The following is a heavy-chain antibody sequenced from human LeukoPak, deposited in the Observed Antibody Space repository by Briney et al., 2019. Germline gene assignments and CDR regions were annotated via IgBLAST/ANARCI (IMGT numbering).Heavy chain of an antibody. Sequence: GGSLRLSCAASGFTFSSYAMTWVRQAPGKGLEWVSAILASGGGTNYADSAKGRFTISRDNSKKTLYLQMNSLRAEDTAVYYCAKNYYDSSGYYSWYSDYWGQGTQVTVSS. CDR1: GFTFSSYA. J-gene: IGHJ4*02. V-gene: IGHV3-23*01. CDR2: ILASGGGT. CDR3: AKNYYDSSGYYSWYSDY. D-gene: IGHD3-22*01.